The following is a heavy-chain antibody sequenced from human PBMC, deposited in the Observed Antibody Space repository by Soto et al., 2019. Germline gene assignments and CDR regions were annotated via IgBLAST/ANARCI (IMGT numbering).Heavy chain of an antibody. Sequence: SKTLSLTCTVSGGSIINNIYAWNWIRQPPGRGLEWIGSIYYTGNTNYNPSLKSRVTMSVDTSRNQFSLKLSSVTAADSAVYYCVSLTGRVGHCYGYIDFWGQGTLVT. CDR2: IYYTGNT. CDR3: VSLTGRVGHCYGYIDF. V-gene: IGHV4-39*01. D-gene: IGHD5-18*01. J-gene: IGHJ4*02. CDR1: GGSIINNIYA.